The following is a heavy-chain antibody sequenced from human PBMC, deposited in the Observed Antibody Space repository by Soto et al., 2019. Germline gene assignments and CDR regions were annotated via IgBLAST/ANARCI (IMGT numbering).Heavy chain of an antibody. D-gene: IGHD2-15*01. CDR2: IYWDDEK. J-gene: IGHJ4*02. Sequence: QITLKESGPPLVKPTQTLTLTCTFSGFALSSSGVGVGWIRQPPGKALEWLAVIYWDDEKRYSPSLKRRFTITKDTSKNQVVLTVTNIDPVDTATYYCARDGDYGGSFAYWGQGTLVTVSS. V-gene: IGHV2-5*02. CDR3: ARDGDYGGSFAY. CDR1: GFALSSSGVG.